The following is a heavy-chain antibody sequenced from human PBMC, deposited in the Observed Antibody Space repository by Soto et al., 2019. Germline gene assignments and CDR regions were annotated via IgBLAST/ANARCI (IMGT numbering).Heavy chain of an antibody. D-gene: IGHD1-1*01. CDR2: ISYDGSNK. Sequence: QVQLVESGGGVVQPGRSLRLSCAASGFTFSIYAMHWVRQAPGKGLEWVAVISYDGSNKYYADSVKGRFTISRDNSKNTLYLQMNSLRAEDTAVYYCARAPGGTHSYYYGMDVWGQGTTVTVSS. V-gene: IGHV3-30-3*01. CDR3: ARAPGGTHSYYYGMDV. J-gene: IGHJ6*02. CDR1: GFTFSIYA.